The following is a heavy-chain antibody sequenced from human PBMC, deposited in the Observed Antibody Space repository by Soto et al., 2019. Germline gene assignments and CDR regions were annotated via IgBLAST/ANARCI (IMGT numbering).Heavy chain of an antibody. V-gene: IGHV3-66*01. D-gene: IGHD4-17*01. Sequence: VSANYLSWVRQAPGTGLEWVSLIYSGGDTDYADSVRGRFTISRDNSKNTLYLQMNSLKAEDTAVYYCATRMTTAPYWGQGALVNVSS. J-gene: IGHJ4*02. CDR2: IYSGGDT. CDR1: VSANY. CDR3: ATRMTTAPY.